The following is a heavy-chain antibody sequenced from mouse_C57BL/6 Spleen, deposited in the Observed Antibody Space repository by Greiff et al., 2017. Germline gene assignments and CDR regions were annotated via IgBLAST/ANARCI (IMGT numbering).Heavy chain of an antibody. CDR3: ARDGLGDYAMDY. V-gene: IGHV5-4*01. CDR1: GFTFSSYA. J-gene: IGHJ4*01. Sequence: EVQLMESGGGLVKPGGSLTLSCAASGFTFSSYAMSWVRQTPEKRLEWVATISDGGSYAYYPDNVKGRFTISRDNAKNNLYRQMSHQKSEDTAMYYCARDGLGDYAMDYWGQGTSVTVSS. CDR2: ISDGGSYA. D-gene: IGHD4-1*01.